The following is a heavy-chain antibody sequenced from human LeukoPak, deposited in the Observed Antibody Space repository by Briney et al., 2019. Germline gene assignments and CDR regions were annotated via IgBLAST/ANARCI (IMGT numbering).Heavy chain of an antibody. Sequence: SETLSLTCAVYGGSFSGYYWSWIRQPPGKGLEWIGEINHSGSTNYNPSLKSRVTISVDTSKNQFSLKLRSVTAADTALYYCARVTGYMVEDYFDYWGQGTLVTVSS. J-gene: IGHJ4*02. CDR1: GGSFSGYY. CDR3: ARVTGYMVEDYFDY. D-gene: IGHD6-13*01. V-gene: IGHV4-34*01. CDR2: INHSGST.